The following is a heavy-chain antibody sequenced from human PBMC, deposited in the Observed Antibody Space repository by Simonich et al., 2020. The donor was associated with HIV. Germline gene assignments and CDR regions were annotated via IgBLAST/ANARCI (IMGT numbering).Heavy chain of an antibody. D-gene: IGHD3-22*01. CDR3: ASGYYYDSSGYPWYYYGMDV. Sequence: QVQLQESGPGLVKPSETLSLTCAVSGYSISSGYYWGWIRQPPGKGLEWIGSIYHSGTTYYNPSRKSRFTISVDTSKNQFSLKLSSVTAADTAVDYCASGYYYDSSGYPWYYYGMDVWGQGTTVTVSS. V-gene: IGHV4-38-2*01. J-gene: IGHJ6*02. CDR1: GYSISSGYY. CDR2: IYHSGTT.